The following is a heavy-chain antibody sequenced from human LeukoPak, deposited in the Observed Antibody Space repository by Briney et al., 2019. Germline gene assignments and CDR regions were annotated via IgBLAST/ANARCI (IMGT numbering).Heavy chain of an antibody. J-gene: IGHJ2*01. CDR1: GGSISHYS. D-gene: IGHD3-10*01. CDR3: ARRGFFGSGNYCNPSSYFDV. CDR2: IYYSGTT. V-gene: IGHV4-59*01. Sequence: SETLSLTCTVSGGSISHYSWSWIRQRPGKGLEWIGYIYYSGTTNYNPSLKSRVTISVDTSKNQFSLKLNSVTAADTAVYYCARRGFFGSGNYCNPSSYFDVWGRGALVTVSS.